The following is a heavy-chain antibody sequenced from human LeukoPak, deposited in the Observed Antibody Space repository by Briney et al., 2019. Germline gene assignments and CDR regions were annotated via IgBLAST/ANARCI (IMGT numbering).Heavy chain of an antibody. D-gene: IGHD3-3*01. CDR2: ISGSGGST. Sequence: GGSLRLSCAASGFTFSSYAMSWVRQAPGKGLEWVSAISGSGGSTYYADSVKGRFTISRDNSKNTLYLQMNSLRAEDTAVYYCAKDRTYYDFWSGYYNQYYFDYWGQGTLVTVSS. CDR3: AKDRTYYDFWSGYYNQYYFDY. CDR1: GFTFSSYA. J-gene: IGHJ4*02. V-gene: IGHV3-23*01.